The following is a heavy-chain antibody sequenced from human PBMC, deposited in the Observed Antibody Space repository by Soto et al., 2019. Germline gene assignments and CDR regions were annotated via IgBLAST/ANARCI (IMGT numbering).Heavy chain of an antibody. Sequence: QVQLVQSGAEVKKPGASVKVSCKASGYTFTNYAMHWVRQAPGQRLEWMGWINAGNGNTKYSQKFQGRVTMTRDTSASTAYMELSSLRSEDTAVYYCARGGSLYWYFDLWGRSTLVTVSS. CDR1: GYTFTNYA. CDR3: ARGGSLYWYFDL. V-gene: IGHV1-3*01. J-gene: IGHJ2*01. D-gene: IGHD1-26*01. CDR2: INAGNGNT.